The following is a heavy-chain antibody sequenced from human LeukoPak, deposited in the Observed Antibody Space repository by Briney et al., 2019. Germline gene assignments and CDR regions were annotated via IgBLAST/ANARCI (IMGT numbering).Heavy chain of an antibody. J-gene: IGHJ4*02. CDR1: GFTFSTHW. Sequence: PGGSLRLSCAASGFTFSTHWMHWVRQAPGKGLVWVSRIKTDGSGAKYADSVKGRFTISRDNSKNTLYLQMNSLRAEDTAVYYCAREEDYWGQGTLVTVSS. V-gene: IGHV3-74*01. CDR2: IKTDGSGA. CDR3: AREEDY.